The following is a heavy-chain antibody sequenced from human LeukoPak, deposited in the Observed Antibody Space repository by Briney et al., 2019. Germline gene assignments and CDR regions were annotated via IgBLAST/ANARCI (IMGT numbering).Heavy chain of an antibody. Sequence: PSETLSLTYAVYGGSFSGYYWSWIRQPPGKGLEWIGEINHSGSTNYNPSLKSRVTISVDTSKNQFSLKLSSVTAADTAVYYCARGLYYYGSGSYYPLYYYYGMDVWGQGTTVTVSS. D-gene: IGHD3-10*01. CDR3: ARGLYYYGSGSYYPLYYYYGMDV. CDR2: INHSGST. CDR1: GGSFSGYY. V-gene: IGHV4-34*01. J-gene: IGHJ6*02.